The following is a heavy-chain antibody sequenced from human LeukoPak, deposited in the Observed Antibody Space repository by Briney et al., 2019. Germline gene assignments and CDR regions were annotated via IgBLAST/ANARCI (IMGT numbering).Heavy chain of an antibody. D-gene: IGHD6-19*01. CDR1: GYTFIDYY. Sequence: ASVKVSCKASGYTFIDYYIHWVRLAPGQGLQWMGWVNPNSGGTNYAQKFQGRVTMTRDTSTSTGYLELSRPTSDDTAVYYCARDRGSGTGGYYYGMDVWGQGTTVTVSS. CDR3: ARDRGSGTGGYYYGMDV. CDR2: VNPNSGGT. J-gene: IGHJ6*02. V-gene: IGHV1-2*02.